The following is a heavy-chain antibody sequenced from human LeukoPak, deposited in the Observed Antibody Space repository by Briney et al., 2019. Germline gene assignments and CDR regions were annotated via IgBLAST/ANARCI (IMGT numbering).Heavy chain of an antibody. V-gene: IGHV1-2*02. J-gene: IGHJ5*02. CDR1: GYTFTGYY. CDR2: INPNSGGT. CDR3: ARNALTMVRGGGWFDP. Sequence: ASVKVSCKASGYTFTGYYMHRVRQAPGQGLEWMGWINPNSGGTNYAQKFQGRVTMTRDTSISTAYMELSRLRSDDTAVYCCARNALTMVRGGGWFDPWGQGTLVTVSS. D-gene: IGHD3-10*01.